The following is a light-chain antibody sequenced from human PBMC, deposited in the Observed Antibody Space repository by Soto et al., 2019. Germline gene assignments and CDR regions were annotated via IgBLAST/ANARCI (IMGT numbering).Light chain of an antibody. Sequence: QAVVTQEPSLTVSPGGTVTLTCGSSTGAVTSGHYPYWFQQKPGQAPRTLIYDSTNKHSWTPARFSGSFLGGKAALTLSGGPPEGEGEYYCLVSQSGARVFGGGAKLTVL. CDR2: DST. CDR3: LVSQSGARV. J-gene: IGLJ2*01. V-gene: IGLV7-46*01. CDR1: TGAVTSGHY.